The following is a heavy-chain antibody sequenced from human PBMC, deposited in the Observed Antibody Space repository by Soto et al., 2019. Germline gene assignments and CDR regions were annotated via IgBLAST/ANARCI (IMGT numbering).Heavy chain of an antibody. CDR1: GFIFSDYS. CDR2: ISSHRDVT. D-gene: IGHD5-12*01. CDR3: ARDQGGSGYPLFDL. Sequence: EVHLVESGGGLVQPGGSLRLSCAASGFIFSDYSMNWVRQAPGKGLEWVSHISSHRDVTFYADSFKGRFTISRDNARNSLYLQMNSLRAEDTAVYYCARDQGGSGYPLFDLWCQGTRVTVSS. V-gene: IGHV3-48*01. J-gene: IGHJ4*02.